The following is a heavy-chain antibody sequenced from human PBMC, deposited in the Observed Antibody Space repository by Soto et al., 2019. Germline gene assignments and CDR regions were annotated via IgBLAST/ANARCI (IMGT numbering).Heavy chain of an antibody. CDR2: ISGSGGST. CDR1: GFTLSSYA. Sequence: PGGSLRLSCAASGFTLSSYAMSWVRQAPGKGLEWVSAISGSGGSTYYADSVKGRFTISRDNSKNTLYLQMNSLRAEDTAVYYCARSASPYYYDSSGYYSDYFDYWGQGT. CDR3: ARSASPYYYDSSGYYSDYFDY. J-gene: IGHJ4*02. V-gene: IGHV3-23*01. D-gene: IGHD3-22*01.